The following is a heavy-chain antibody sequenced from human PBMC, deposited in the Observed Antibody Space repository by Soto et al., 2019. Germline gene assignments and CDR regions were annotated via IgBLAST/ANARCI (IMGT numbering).Heavy chain of an antibody. CDR2: IYYSGST. J-gene: IGHJ5*02. Sequence: SETLSLTCTVSGGSISSYYWSWIRQPPGKGLEWIGYIYYSGSTDYNPSLKSRVTISVDTSKNQFSLKLSSVTAADTAVYYCARDLGSGSWSWFDPWGQGTLVTVSS. CDR3: ARDLGSGSWSWFDP. D-gene: IGHD3-10*01. CDR1: GGSISSYY. V-gene: IGHV4-59*01.